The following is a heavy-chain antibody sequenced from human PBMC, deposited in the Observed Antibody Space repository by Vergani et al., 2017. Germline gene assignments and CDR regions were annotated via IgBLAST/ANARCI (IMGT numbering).Heavy chain of an antibody. CDR3: AALSSGWYMAEDXFDP. CDR2: IIPILGIA. J-gene: IGHJ5*02. D-gene: IGHD6-19*01. Sequence: QVQLVQSGAEVKKPGSSVKVSCKASGGTFSSYAISWVRQAPGQGLEWMGRIIPILGIANYAQKFQGRVTITADKSTSTAYMELSSLRSEDTAVYYCAALSSGWYMAEDXFDPWGQGTLVTVSS. V-gene: IGHV1-69*04. CDR1: GGTFSSYA.